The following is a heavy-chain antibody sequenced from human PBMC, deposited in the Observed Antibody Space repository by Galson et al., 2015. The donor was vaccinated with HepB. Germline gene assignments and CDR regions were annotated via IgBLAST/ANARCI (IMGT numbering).Heavy chain of an antibody. Sequence: SVKVSCKASGGTFSSYTISWVRQAPGQGLEWMGRIIPILGIANYAQKFQGRVTITADKSTSTAYMELSSLRSEDTAVYYCASFEGGSGMGGYYYGMDVWGQGTTVAVSS. J-gene: IGHJ6*02. CDR2: IIPILGIA. CDR1: GGTFSSYT. D-gene: IGHD3-10*01. CDR3: ASFEGGSGMGGYYYGMDV. V-gene: IGHV1-69*02.